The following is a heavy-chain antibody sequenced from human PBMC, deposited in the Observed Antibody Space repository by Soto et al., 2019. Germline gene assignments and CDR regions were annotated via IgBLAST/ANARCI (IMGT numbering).Heavy chain of an antibody. D-gene: IGHD2-15*01. J-gene: IGHJ3*02. CDR1: GYTFTSYG. V-gene: IGHV1-18*04. CDR3: ARVRIVVVVAATRGGAFDI. Sequence: GASVKVSCKASGYTFTSYGISWVRQAPGQGLEWMGWISAYNGNTNYAQKLQGRVTMTTDTSTSTAYMELRSLRSDDTAVYYCARVRIVVVVAATRGGAFDIWGQGTMVTVS. CDR2: ISAYNGNT.